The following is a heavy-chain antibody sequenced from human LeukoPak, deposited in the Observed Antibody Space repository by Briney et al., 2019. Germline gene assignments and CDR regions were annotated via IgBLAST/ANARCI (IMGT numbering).Heavy chain of an antibody. D-gene: IGHD3-10*01. CDR2: IYTSGST. CDR1: GGSISSGSYY. CDR3: ARGVRLTQGRAFDF. J-gene: IGHJ4*02. V-gene: IGHV4-61*02. Sequence: SETLSLTCTVSGGSISSGSYYWSWIRQPAGKGLEWIGRIYTSGSTNYNPSLKSRVTISVDTSKNQFSLKLSSVTAAHTAVYYCARGVRLTQGRAFDFWGQGTLVTVSS.